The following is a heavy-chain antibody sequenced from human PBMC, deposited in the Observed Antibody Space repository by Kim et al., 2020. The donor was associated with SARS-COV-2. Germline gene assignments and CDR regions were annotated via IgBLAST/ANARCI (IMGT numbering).Heavy chain of an antibody. J-gene: IGHJ6*02. CDR1: GYSFTSYW. V-gene: IGHV5-51*01. D-gene: IGHD3-10*01. CDR3: ARHRAYYGSGSPYYYYYYGMDV. Sequence: GESLKISCKGSGYSFTSYWIGWVRQMPGKGLEWMGIIYPGDSDTRYSPSFQGQVTISADKSISTAYLQWSSLKASDTAMYYCARHRAYYGSGSPYYYYYYGMDVWGQGTTVTVSS. CDR2: IYPGDSDT.